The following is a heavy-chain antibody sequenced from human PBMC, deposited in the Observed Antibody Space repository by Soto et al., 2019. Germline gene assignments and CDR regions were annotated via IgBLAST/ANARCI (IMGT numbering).Heavy chain of an antibody. Sequence: ASVKVSCKASGYTFTSYDINWVRQATGQGLEWMGWMNPNSGHTGYAQKFQGRVTMTRDTSISTAYMELTTLKSEDTAMYYCARTWGDLDYWGQGTLVTVSS. D-gene: IGHD3-16*01. V-gene: IGHV1-8*01. CDR1: GYTFTSYD. CDR3: ARTWGDLDY. CDR2: MNPNSGHT. J-gene: IGHJ4*02.